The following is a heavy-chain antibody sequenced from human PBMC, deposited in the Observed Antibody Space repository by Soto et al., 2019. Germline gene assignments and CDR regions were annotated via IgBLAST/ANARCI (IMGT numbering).Heavy chain of an antibody. J-gene: IGHJ6*02. CDR1: GFTFSSYA. CDR2: ISYDGRNK. Sequence: PGGSLRLSCAASGFTFSSYAMRWVRQAPGKGLEWVAVISYDGRNKYYADSVKGRFTISRDNSKNTLYLEMNSLRVEDTAVYHCVRDTAYCSGGTCYSSHDMDVWGQGTTVTVSS. D-gene: IGHD2-15*01. CDR3: VRDTAYCSGGTCYSSHDMDV. V-gene: IGHV3-30*04.